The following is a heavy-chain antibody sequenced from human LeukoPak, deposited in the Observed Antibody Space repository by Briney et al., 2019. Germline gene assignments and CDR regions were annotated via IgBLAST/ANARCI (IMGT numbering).Heavy chain of an antibody. V-gene: IGHV3-33*01. CDR3: AREYCSSTSCYIYYYGMDV. J-gene: IGHJ6*02. D-gene: IGHD2-2*02. CDR1: GFTFSSYG. CDR2: IWYDGSNK. Sequence: QAGGSLRLSCAASGFTFSSYGMHWARQAPGKGLEWVAVIWYDGSNKYYADSVKGRFTISRDNSKNTLYLQMNSLRAEDTAVYYCAREYCSSTSCYIYYYGMDVWGQGTTVTVSS.